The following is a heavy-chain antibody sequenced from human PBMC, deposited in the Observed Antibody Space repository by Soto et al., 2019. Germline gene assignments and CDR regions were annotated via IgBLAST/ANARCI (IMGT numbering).Heavy chain of an antibody. CDR3: ARVSSGWPDYFDY. J-gene: IGHJ4*02. D-gene: IGHD6-19*01. CDR1: GGSIISYY. Sequence: SETLSLTFTVSGGSIISYYWSWIRQPAGKGLEWIGRIYTSGSTNYNPSLKSRVTMSVDTSKNQFSLKLSSVTAADTAVYYCARVSSGWPDYFDYWGQGTLVTVSS. CDR2: IYTSGST. V-gene: IGHV4-4*07.